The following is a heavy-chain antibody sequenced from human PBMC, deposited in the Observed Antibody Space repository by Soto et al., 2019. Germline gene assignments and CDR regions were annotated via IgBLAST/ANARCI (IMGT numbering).Heavy chain of an antibody. J-gene: IGHJ4*02. V-gene: IGHV1-58*01. CDR2: IVVGSGNT. CDR3: AALSGVAGRFDY. Sequence: SVKVSCKASGFTFTSSAVQWVRQARGQRLEWIGWIVVGSGNTNYAQKFQERVTITRDMSTSTAYMELSSLRSEDTAVYYCAALSGVAGRFDYWGQGTLVTAPQ. CDR1: GFTFTSSA. D-gene: IGHD6-19*01.